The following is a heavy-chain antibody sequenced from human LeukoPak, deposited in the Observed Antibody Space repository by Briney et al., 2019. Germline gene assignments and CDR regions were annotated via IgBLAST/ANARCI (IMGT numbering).Heavy chain of an antibody. V-gene: IGHV3-7*03. CDR1: GFTFSSSW. D-gene: IGHD3-10*01. CDR2: IKQDGNEK. CDR3: VKDRVWLYY. J-gene: IGHJ4*02. Sequence: GWSLRLSCAAAGFTFSSSWMTWVRQAPGKGLEWVANIKQDGNEKYYADSVKGRFTISRDNSKNSLYLQMNSLRAEDTAVYYCVKDRVWLYYWGQGTLVTVSS.